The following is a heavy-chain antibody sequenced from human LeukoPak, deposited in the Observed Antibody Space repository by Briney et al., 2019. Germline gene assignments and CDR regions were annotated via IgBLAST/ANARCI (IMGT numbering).Heavy chain of an antibody. J-gene: IGHJ6*03. CDR2: IRYDGSNK. CDR3: AKSVDTAILYYYYYMDV. CDR1: GFTFSSYG. V-gene: IGHV3-30*02. Sequence: GGSLRLSCAASGFTFSSYGMHWVRQAPGKGLEWVAFIRYDGSNKYYADSVKGRFTISRDNSKNTLYPQMNSLRAEDTAVYYCAKSVDTAILYYYYYMDVWGKGTTVTVSS. D-gene: IGHD5-18*01.